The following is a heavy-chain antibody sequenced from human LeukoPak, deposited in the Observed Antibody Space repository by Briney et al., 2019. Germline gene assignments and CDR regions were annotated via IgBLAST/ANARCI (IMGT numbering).Heavy chain of an antibody. Sequence: KSGESLKISCKSSGYSFTDYWIGWVRQMPGKGLEWMGIIYPSDSDATYTSSFQGRVTISADKSISTAYLQWTSLKASDTAMYYCARLPIVPAAMGPYYYYYMDVWGKGTTVTVSS. CDR1: GYSFTDYW. D-gene: IGHD2-2*01. V-gene: IGHV5-51*01. CDR3: ARLPIVPAAMGPYYYYYMDV. J-gene: IGHJ6*03. CDR2: IYPSDSDA.